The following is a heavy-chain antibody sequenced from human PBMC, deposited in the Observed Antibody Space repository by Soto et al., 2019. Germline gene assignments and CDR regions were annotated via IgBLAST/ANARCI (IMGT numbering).Heavy chain of an antibody. CDR3: AREYSGYETAFDY. J-gene: IGHJ4*02. Sequence: GASVKVSCKASGYTFTSYDINWVRQATGQGLEWKGRMNPNSGNTGYAQKFQGRVTMTRNTSISTAYMELSSLRSEDTAVYYCAREYSGYETAFDYWGQGTLVTVSS. CDR2: MNPNSGNT. V-gene: IGHV1-8*01. CDR1: GYTFTSYD. D-gene: IGHD5-12*01.